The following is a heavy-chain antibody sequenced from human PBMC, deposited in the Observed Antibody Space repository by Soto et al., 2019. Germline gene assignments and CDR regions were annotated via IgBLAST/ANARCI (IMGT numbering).Heavy chain of an antibody. Sequence: SETLSLTCAVSGGSISSGGYSWSWIRQPPGKGLEWIGYIYHSGSTYYNPSLKSRVTISVDRSKNQFSLKLSSVTAADTAVYYGASVQDRWCRGTLVTVSS. CDR2: IYHSGST. J-gene: IGHJ5*02. V-gene: IGHV4-30-2*01. CDR1: GGSISSGGYS. D-gene: IGHD1-1*01. CDR3: ASVQDR.